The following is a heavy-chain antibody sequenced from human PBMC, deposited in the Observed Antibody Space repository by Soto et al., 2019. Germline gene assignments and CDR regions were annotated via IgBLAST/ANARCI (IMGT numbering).Heavy chain of an antibody. D-gene: IGHD6-19*01. CDR2: ISGSGGST. CDR1: GFTFSSYA. V-gene: IGHV3-23*01. Sequence: GESLKISCAASGFTFSSYAMSWVRQAPGKGLEWVSAISGSGGSTYYADSVKGRFTISRDNSKNTLYLQMNSLRAEDRAVYYCAKDMGGGWYPKYYFDYWGQGTLVTVSS. CDR3: AKDMGGGWYPKYYFDY. J-gene: IGHJ4*02.